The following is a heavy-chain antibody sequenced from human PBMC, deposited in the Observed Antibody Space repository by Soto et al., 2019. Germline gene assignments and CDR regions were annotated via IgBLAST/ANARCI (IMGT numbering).Heavy chain of an antibody. V-gene: IGHV3-23*01. CDR2: LTGSGDST. CDR1: GFTFSSFA. J-gene: IGHJ4*02. CDR3: AKGTAVTTGDMAY. D-gene: IGHD4-17*01. Sequence: EVQLLESGGGMVQPGGSLRLSCAASGFTFSSFAMTWVRQAPGKGLEWVSSLTGSGDSTDYADSVKGRFTISRDNSKNRLYLQMNSLRADDTALYYGAKGTAVTTGDMAYWGQGTLVTVSS.